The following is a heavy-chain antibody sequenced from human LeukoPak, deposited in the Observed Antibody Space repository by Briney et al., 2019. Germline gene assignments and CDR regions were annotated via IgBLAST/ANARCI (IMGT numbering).Heavy chain of an antibody. CDR1: GFTFSTYG. V-gene: IGHV3-33*01. CDR2: LWCDGSNK. D-gene: IGHD2-2*01. Sequence: PGGSLRLSCAASGFTFSTYGMHWVRQAPGKGLQWVAVLWCDGSNKQYADSVKGRFTISRDNSKNTLYLQMNSLRAEDTAVYYCARSRYCSSTSCCGFLDYWGQGTLVTVSS. J-gene: IGHJ4*02. CDR3: ARSRYCSSTSCCGFLDY.